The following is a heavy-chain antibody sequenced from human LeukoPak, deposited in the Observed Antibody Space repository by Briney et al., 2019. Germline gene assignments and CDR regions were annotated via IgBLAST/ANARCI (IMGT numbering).Heavy chain of an antibody. CDR3: ARDYGSGSITFDY. Sequence: PGGSLRLSCAVSGFTFSNYAMHWARQAPGKGLEWISYISGSSTTIKYADSVKGRFTVSRDNAKNSLYLQMNSLRAEDTAVYYCARDYGSGSITFDYWGQGTLVTVSS. V-gene: IGHV3-48*04. CDR2: ISGSSTTI. CDR1: GFTFSNYA. J-gene: IGHJ4*02. D-gene: IGHD3-10*01.